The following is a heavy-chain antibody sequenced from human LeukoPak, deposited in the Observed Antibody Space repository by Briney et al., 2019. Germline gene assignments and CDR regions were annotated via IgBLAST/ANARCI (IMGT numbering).Heavy chain of an antibody. D-gene: IGHD3-10*01. CDR2: IKQDGSEK. CDR1: GFTFSSFW. CDR3: ARTITGTYGSGSYDY. J-gene: IGHJ4*02. Sequence: GGSLRLSCAASGFTFSSFWMSWVRQAPGKGLEWVANIKQDGSEKYYVDSVKGRFTIPRDNAKNSLYLQMNSLRADDTAVYYCARTITGTYGSGSYDYWGQGTLVTVSS. V-gene: IGHV3-7*01.